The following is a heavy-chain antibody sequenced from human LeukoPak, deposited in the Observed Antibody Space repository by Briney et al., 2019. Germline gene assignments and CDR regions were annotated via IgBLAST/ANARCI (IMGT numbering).Heavy chain of an antibody. J-gene: IGHJ4*02. V-gene: IGHV4-39*01. CDR3: ARHGAGGSSGWYNGHDY. CDR2: ISNSGRT. Sequence: SETLSLTCTVSGGSVSSSSYYWGWIRQPPGKGLEWIGSISNSGRTYYNPSLKSRVTISVDTSKNQFSLKLSSVTAADTAVYYCARHGAGGSSGWYNGHDYWGQGTLVIVSS. D-gene: IGHD6-19*01. CDR1: GGSVSSSSYY.